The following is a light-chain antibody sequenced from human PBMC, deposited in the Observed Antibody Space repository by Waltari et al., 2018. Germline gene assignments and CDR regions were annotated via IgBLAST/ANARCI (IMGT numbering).Light chain of an antibody. CDR2: EVS. V-gene: IGLV2-14*01. CDR1: RRDAGGYNY. J-gene: IGLJ1*01. CDR3: SSYTSSSTPYV. Sequence: QSALTQPASVSGSPGQSITISCTGSRRDAGGYNYVSLYQQHPGKAPKLMIYEVSTRPSGVSNRFSGSKSGNTASLTISGLQAEDEADYYCSSYTSSSTPYVFGTGTKVTVL.